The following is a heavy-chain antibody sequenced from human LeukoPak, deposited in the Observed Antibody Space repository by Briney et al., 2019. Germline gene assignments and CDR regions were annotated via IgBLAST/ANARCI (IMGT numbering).Heavy chain of an antibody. CDR2: INGDGSNS. CDR1: GFTFTTYW. D-gene: IGHD2-15*01. Sequence: PGGSLRLSCVASGFTFTTYWMHWVRQAPGKGLVWVSRINGDGSNSNYADSVKGRFTISRDNARTTLYLQMNGLRAEDTAPYYCARTPPTPHFDFWGQGTLATVPS. J-gene: IGHJ4*02. CDR3: ARTPPTPHFDF. V-gene: IGHV3-74*01.